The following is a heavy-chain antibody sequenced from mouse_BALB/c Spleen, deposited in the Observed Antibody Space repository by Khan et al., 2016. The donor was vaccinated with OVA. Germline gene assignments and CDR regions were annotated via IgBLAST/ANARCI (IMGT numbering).Heavy chain of an antibody. CDR3: ARWGNSYFDY. V-gene: IGHV3-2*02. J-gene: IGHJ2*01. Sequence: VQLKESGPGLVKPSQSLSLTCTVTGYSITSDYAWNWIRQFPGNKLEWMGYISYSGSTSYNPSLKSRISITRDTSKNQFFLPLNSVTTEDTATYYCARWGNSYFDYWGQGTTLTVSS. CDR2: ISYSGST. CDR1: GYSITSDYA.